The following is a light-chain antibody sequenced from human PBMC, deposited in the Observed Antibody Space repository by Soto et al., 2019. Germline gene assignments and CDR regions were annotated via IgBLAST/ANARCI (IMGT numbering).Light chain of an antibody. CDR1: QGIRNF. J-gene: IGKJ3*01. V-gene: IGKV1-27*01. CDR2: AAS. CDR3: QKYRSLPV. Sequence: DIQMTQSPPSLSASVGDRVTITCRASQGIRNFVAWYQQKPGKAPKLLIYAASTLQSGVPSRFSGSGSGTDFSLTINSLQPEDVATYSCQKYRSLPVFGPGTKVEIK.